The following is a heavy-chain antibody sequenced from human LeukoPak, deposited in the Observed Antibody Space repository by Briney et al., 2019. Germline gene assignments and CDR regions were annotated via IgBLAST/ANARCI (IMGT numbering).Heavy chain of an antibody. Sequence: SETLSLTCAVSGGSISSGSYDWYSIRQPAGKGLEWIGHIYTSGSTDYNPSLKSRVTISVATSKNQFSLKLTSVTAADTAIYYCTKGRGIWGQGTLVTVSS. J-gene: IGHJ4*02. D-gene: IGHD3-10*01. CDR2: IYTSGST. V-gene: IGHV4-61*09. CDR3: TKGRGI. CDR1: GGSISSGSYD.